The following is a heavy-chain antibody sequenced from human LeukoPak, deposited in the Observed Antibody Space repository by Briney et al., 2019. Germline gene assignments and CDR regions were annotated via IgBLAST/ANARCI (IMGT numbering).Heavy chain of an antibody. V-gene: IGHV3-7*03. CDR2: IKEDGSEK. CDR1: GFTFSSYW. Sequence: GGSLRLSCAVSGFTFSSYWMTWVRQAPGKGLEWVAKIKEDGSEKYYADSVKGRFTISRDNAKNSLYLQMDILKPEDTAFYYCAKVDGYNSGWYDSWGQGTLVTVSS. J-gene: IGHJ5*01. D-gene: IGHD6-19*01. CDR3: AKVDGYNSGWYDS.